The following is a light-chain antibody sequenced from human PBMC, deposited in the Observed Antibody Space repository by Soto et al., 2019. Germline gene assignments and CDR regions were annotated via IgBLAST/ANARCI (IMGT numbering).Light chain of an antibody. V-gene: IGKV3-20*01. CDR3: QQYGSSPRT. Sequence: EIVLTQSPDTLSLSPGERATLSCRASQIITSGYLAWYQQTRGQAPRLLIYGASIRATGVPGRFSGSGSGTDFTLSISRLEPEDFALYYCQQYGSSPRTFGQGTKVEIK. J-gene: IGKJ2*01. CDR1: QIITSGY. CDR2: GAS.